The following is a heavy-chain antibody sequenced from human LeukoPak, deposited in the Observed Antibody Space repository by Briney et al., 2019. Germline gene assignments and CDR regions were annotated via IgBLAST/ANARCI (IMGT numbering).Heavy chain of an antibody. V-gene: IGHV3-20*01. Sequence: PGGSLRLSCAASGFTFDDYGLSWVRQVPGKGLEWVSGLNWNGASTGYADSVKGRFTISRDNAKNSLYLQMNSLRAEDTALYHCARPETPYSYGYYFDYWGQGTLVTVSS. D-gene: IGHD5-18*01. CDR3: ARPETPYSYGYYFDY. CDR1: GFTFDDYG. CDR2: LNWNGAST. J-gene: IGHJ4*02.